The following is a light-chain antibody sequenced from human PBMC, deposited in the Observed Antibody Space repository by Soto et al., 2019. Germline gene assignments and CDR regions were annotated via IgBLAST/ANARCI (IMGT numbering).Light chain of an antibody. V-gene: IGLV2-11*01. J-gene: IGLJ1*01. Sequence: QSALTQPRSVSGSPGQSVTISCTGTSSDVGGYNFVSWYQQYPGKAPKFMIYDVSKRPSGVPDRFSGSKSGNTASLTISGLLAEDEADYYCCSYGGSHTFVFGTGTKLTVL. CDR3: CSYGGSHTFV. CDR1: SSDVGGYNF. CDR2: DVS.